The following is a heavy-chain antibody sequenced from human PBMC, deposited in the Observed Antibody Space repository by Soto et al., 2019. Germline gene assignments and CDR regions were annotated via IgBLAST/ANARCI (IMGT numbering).Heavy chain of an antibody. CDR1: GGSFSGYY. Sequence: SETLSLTCAVYGGSFSGYYWSWIRQPPGKGLEWIGEINHSGSTNYNPSLKSRVTISVDTSKNQFSLKLSSVTAADTAVYYCARVGGIYCSSTSCSNSSIDYWGQGTLVTVSS. V-gene: IGHV4-34*01. CDR3: ARVGGIYCSSTSCSNSSIDY. J-gene: IGHJ4*02. D-gene: IGHD2-2*01. CDR2: INHSGST.